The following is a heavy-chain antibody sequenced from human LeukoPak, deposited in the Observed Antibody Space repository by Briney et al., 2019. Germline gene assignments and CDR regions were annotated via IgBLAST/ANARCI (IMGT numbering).Heavy chain of an antibody. CDR2: ISWDGGST. J-gene: IGHJ4*02. Sequence: GGSLRLSCAASGFTFDDYTMHWVRQAPGKGLEWVSLISWDGGSTYYADSVKGRFTISRDNSKNSLYLQMNSLRTEDTALYYCAKDTAEAWSGSYLDYWGQGTLVTVSS. CDR1: GFTFDDYT. CDR3: AKDTAEAWSGSYLDY. V-gene: IGHV3-43*01. D-gene: IGHD1-26*01.